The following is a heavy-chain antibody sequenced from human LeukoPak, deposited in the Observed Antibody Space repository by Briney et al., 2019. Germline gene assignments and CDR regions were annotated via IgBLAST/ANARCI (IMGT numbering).Heavy chain of an antibody. J-gene: IGHJ4*02. V-gene: IGHV3-21*04. CDR1: GFTFSSYS. CDR3: AKVSSTSLFFDY. CDR2: ISSSSSYI. Sequence: GGSLRLSCAASGFTFSSYSMNWVRQAPGKGLEWVSSISSSSSYIYYADSEKGRFTISRDNSKNTLYLQMNSLRAEDTAVYYCAKVSSTSLFFDYWGQGTLVTVSS. D-gene: IGHD2-2*01.